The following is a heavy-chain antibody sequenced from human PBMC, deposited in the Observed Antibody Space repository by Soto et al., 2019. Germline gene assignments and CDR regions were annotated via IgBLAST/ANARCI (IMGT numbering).Heavy chain of an antibody. D-gene: IGHD1-7*01. CDR1: GDSISTYF. V-gene: IGHV4-59*01. J-gene: IGHJ4*02. CDR3: ARMRHAGNYAYFDS. Sequence: PSETLSLTCTVSGDSISTYFWSWIRQPPGKGLEWIGYIYYGGNTLYGPSLKSRVSISVDASKNQFSLALNPVTAADTAVYFCARMRHAGNYAYFDSWGQGALVTVSS. CDR2: IYYGGNT.